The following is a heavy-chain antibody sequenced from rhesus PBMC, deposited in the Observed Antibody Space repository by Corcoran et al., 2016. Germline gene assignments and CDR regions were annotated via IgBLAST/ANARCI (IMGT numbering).Heavy chain of an antibody. V-gene: IGHV4S7*01. J-gene: IGHJ4*01. Sequence: QVQLQESGPGLVKPSETLSLTCAVSGGSISGGYGWSWIRQPPGKGLEWIGHIFGSIGSTYYNPSLKSRVTISRDTSKNQLALKLSSVTAADTAVYYCARRPDSSGLDYWGQGVLVTVSS. CDR2: IFGSIGST. CDR3: ARRPDSSGLDY. D-gene: IGHD6-31*01. CDR1: GGSISGGYG.